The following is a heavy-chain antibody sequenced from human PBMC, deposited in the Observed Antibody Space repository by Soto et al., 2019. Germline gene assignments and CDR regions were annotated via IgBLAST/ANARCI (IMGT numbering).Heavy chain of an antibody. CDR2: IYYSGST. CDR3: AITMTLYYGMDV. V-gene: IGHV4-39*01. Sequence: SETLSLTCTVSGGSISSSSYYWGWIRQPPGKGLEWIGSIYYSGSTYYNPSLKSRVTISVDTSKNQFSLKLSSVTAADTAVYYCAITMTLYYGMDVWGQGTTVTVSS. D-gene: IGHD3-22*01. J-gene: IGHJ6*02. CDR1: GGSISSSSYY.